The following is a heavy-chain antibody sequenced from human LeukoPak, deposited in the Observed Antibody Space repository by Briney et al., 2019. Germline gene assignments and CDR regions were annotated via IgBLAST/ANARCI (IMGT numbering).Heavy chain of an antibody. D-gene: IGHD6-6*01. V-gene: IGHV3-23*01. CDR1: GFTFSNYA. CDR2: ITGTGGST. J-gene: IGHJ6*03. CDR3: AKSSSNYFYYMDV. Sequence: GGSLRLSCAASGFTFSNYAMSWARQAPGKGLEWVSAITGTGGSTDYADSVKGRFTISRDNSKHTLYLEMNSLRAEDTAVYYCAKSSSNYFYYMDVWGKGTTVTVSS.